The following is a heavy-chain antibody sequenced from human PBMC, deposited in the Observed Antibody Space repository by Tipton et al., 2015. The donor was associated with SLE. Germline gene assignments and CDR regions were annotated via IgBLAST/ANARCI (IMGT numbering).Heavy chain of an antibody. Sequence: TLSLTCTVSGGSISSYYWSWIRQPPGKGLEWIGYIYYSGSTNYNPSLKSRVTISVDTSKNQFSLKLSSVTAADTAVYYCASVIIAAAGSYFQHWGQGTLVTVSS. CDR1: GGSISSYY. CDR2: IYYSGST. J-gene: IGHJ1*01. CDR3: ASVIIAAAGSYFQH. D-gene: IGHD6-13*01. V-gene: IGHV4-59*01.